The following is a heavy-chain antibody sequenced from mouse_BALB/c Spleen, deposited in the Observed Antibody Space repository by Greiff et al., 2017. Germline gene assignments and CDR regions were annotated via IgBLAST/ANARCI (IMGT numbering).Heavy chain of an antibody. J-gene: IGHJ4*01. CDR1: GFTFSSYA. CDR3: ARIFYYGNAMDY. Sequence: EVQRVESGGGLVKPGGSLKLSCAASGFTFSSYAMSWVRQTPEKRLEWVASISSGGSTYYPDSVKGRFTISRDNARNILYLQMSSLRSEDTAMYYCARIFYYGNAMDYWGQGTSVTVSS. V-gene: IGHV5-6-5*01. D-gene: IGHD2-1*01. CDR2: ISSGGST.